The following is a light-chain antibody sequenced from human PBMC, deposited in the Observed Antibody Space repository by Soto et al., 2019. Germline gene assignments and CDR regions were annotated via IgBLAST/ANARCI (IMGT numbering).Light chain of an antibody. Sequence: DIQMTQSPSTLSASVVDRVTITCRASQSISGWLAWYQQKPGKAPKLLIYKASSLETGVPSRFSGSGSGTEFTLTISSLQPDDFATYYCQQYTSYSPTFGQGTKV. CDR2: KAS. CDR3: QQYTSYSPT. J-gene: IGKJ1*01. CDR1: QSISGW. V-gene: IGKV1-5*03.